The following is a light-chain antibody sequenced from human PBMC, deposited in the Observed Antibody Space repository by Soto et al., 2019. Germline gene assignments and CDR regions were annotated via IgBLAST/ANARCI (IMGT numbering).Light chain of an antibody. Sequence: EIVLTQSPGTRSLSPGERATLSCRASQSVSSSYLAWYQQKPGQAPRLLIYGASSRATGIPDRFSGSGSGTDFTLTISRLEPEDIAVYYCQQYGSSPTITFGQGTRLEIK. V-gene: IGKV3-20*01. J-gene: IGKJ5*01. CDR2: GAS. CDR1: QSVSSSY. CDR3: QQYGSSPTIT.